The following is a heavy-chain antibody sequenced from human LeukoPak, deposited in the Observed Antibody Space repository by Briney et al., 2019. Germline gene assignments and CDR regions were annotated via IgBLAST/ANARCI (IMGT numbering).Heavy chain of an antibody. CDR1: GFTFSSYG. Sequence: GGSLRLSCAASGFTFSSYGMHWVRQAPGKGLEWVAVIWYDGSNKYYADSVKGRFTISRDNSTNTLYLQMNSLRAEDTAVYYCAKDRAYYDSTSPVDYFDYWGQGTLVTVSS. V-gene: IGHV3-33*06. D-gene: IGHD3-22*01. J-gene: IGHJ4*02. CDR2: IWYDGSNK. CDR3: AKDRAYYDSTSPVDYFDY.